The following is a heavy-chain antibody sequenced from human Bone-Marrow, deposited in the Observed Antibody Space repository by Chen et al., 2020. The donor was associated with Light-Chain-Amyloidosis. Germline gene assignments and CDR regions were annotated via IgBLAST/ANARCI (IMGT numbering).Heavy chain of an antibody. CDR2: ISWNSDSI. D-gene: IGHD1-26*01. CDR3: ARRASRKSSMTYYCFDC. Sequence: EVQLVESGGGLVQPGRSLRLSCAASGFPLDDDAMYWVRQAPGKGLECVSGISWNSDSIVYADSVRGRFTISRDNAENSLYLHMNSLRIEDTALYYCARRASRKSSMTYYCFDCWGQGTLVTVSS. V-gene: IGHV3-9*01. CDR1: GFPLDDDA. J-gene: IGHJ4*02.